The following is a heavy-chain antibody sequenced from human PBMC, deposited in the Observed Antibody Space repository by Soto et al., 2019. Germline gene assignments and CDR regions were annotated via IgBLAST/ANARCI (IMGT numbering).Heavy chain of an antibody. CDR1: GYSFSNYA. CDR2: VNAGNGNT. Sequence: QVQLVQSGAEVEKPGASVKVSCKASGYSFSNYAVHWVRQAPGQRLEWMGWVNAGNGNTRYSQNFQGRVTITRDTAARTAYLELSSLRSADTAVYYCARGHLAVVPVASWYYYMDVWGKGTTVTVSS. V-gene: IGHV1-3*01. CDR3: ARGHLAVVPVASWYYYMDV. J-gene: IGHJ6*03. D-gene: IGHD2-2*01.